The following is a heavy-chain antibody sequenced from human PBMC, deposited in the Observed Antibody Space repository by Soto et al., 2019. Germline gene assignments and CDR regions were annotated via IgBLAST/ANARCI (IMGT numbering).Heavy chain of an antibody. CDR3: AKVLIPEEELLWFGELDVAVVEDYRMDV. D-gene: IGHD3-10*01. V-gene: IGHV3-23*01. CDR1: GFTFSSYA. J-gene: IGHJ6*02. Sequence: GGSLRLSCAASGFTFSSYAMSWARQAPGKGLEWVSAISGSGGSTYYADSVKGRFTISRDNSKNTLYLQMNSLRAEDTAVYYCAKVLIPEEELLWFGELDVAVVEDYRMDVWGQGTTATVYS. CDR2: ISGSGGST.